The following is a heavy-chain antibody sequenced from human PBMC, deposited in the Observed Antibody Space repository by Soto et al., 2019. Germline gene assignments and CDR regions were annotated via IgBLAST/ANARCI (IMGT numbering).Heavy chain of an antibody. CDR2: IGGSGDAT. J-gene: IGHJ3*02. CDR1: GLTFSRFA. CDR3: AKTRWATGFAFDI. Sequence: PGGSLRLSCAVSGLTFSRFAMSWVRQAPGKGLEWVSSIGGSGDATYNADFAKGRFTISRDNSKNTLSLQMNSLRDEDTAVYYCAKTRWATGFAFDIWGQGTMVTVSS. V-gene: IGHV3-23*01. D-gene: IGHD4-4*01.